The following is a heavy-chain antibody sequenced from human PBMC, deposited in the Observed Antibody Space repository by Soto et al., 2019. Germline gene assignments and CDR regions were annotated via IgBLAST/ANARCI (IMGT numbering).Heavy chain of an antibody. CDR2: IWYDGTNK. CDR3: ARDRGAVAGTRYYYGMDV. CDR1: GFTFSSYG. D-gene: IGHD6-13*01. V-gene: IGHV3-33*01. J-gene: IGHJ6*04. Sequence: QVQLVESGGGVGQPGRSRRLSCAASGFTFSSYGMHWVRHAPDKGLEWVAGIWYDGTNKYYTDSVKGRFTISRDNSKNTLYLQMNSQRAEDTAVYYCARDRGAVAGTRYYYGMDVWGKGTTVTVSS.